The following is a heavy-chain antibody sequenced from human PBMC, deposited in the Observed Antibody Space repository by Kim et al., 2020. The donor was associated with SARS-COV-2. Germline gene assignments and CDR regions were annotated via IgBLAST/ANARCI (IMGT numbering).Heavy chain of an antibody. D-gene: IGHD6-13*01. CDR2: IYSGGRST. CDR1: GFTFANYA. CDR3: AKDLAITAAGTRGGPFDY. Sequence: GGSLRLSCAASGFTFANYAMSWVRQAPGKGLEWVSVIYSGGRSTYYADSVKGRFTISRDNSKNTLYLQMNSLRAEDTAVYYCAKDLAITAAGTRGGPFDYWGQGTLVTVSS. V-gene: IGHV3-23*03. J-gene: IGHJ4*02.